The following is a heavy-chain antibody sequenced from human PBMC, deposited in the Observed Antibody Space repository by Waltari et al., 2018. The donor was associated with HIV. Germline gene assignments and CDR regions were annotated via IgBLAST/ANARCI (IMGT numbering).Heavy chain of an antibody. CDR1: GYNFTTYW. Sequence: EVQLVQSGAEVKKPGESLKISCKGPGYNFTTYWIGWVRQMPGTGLVWMGVICPFDSDTRYSPAVRGQFAISADKSMSTVYRQWGSLQASDTAIYYCARLGYCSSARCPSGYYYSYGMGVWGQGTTVTVSS. V-gene: IGHV5-51*01. CDR3: ARLGYCSSARCPSGYYYSYGMGV. CDR2: ICPFDSDT. D-gene: IGHD2-2*01. J-gene: IGHJ6*02.